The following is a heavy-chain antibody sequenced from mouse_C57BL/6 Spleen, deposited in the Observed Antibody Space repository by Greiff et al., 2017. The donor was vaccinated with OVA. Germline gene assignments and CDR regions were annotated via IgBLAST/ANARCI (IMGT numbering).Heavy chain of an antibody. CDR2: ISSGSSTI. CDR1: GFTFSDYG. CDR3: ASDIYYGNTWFAY. J-gene: IGHJ3*01. V-gene: IGHV5-17*01. Sequence: EVKLMESGGGLVKPGGSLKLSCAASGFTFSDYGMHWVRQAPEKGLEWVAYISSGSSTIYYADTVKGRFTISRDNAKNTLFLQMTSLRSEDTAMYYCASDIYYGNTWFAYWGQGTLVTVSS. D-gene: IGHD2-1*01.